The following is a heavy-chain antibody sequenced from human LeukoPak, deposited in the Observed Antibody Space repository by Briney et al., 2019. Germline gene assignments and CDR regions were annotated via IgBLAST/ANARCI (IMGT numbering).Heavy chain of an antibody. D-gene: IGHD3-16*02. CDR1: GFTFSSYA. V-gene: IGHV3-23*01. J-gene: IGHJ4*02. CDR2: ISGSGGST. Sequence: GGSLRLSCAASGFTFSSYAMSWVRQAPGKGLEWVSAISGSGGSTYYADSVKGRFTISRDNSKNTLYLEMNSLRAEDTAVYYCAKDQSAAYYDYVWGSYRQYYFDYWGQGTLVTVSS. CDR3: AKDQSAAYYDYVWGSYRQYYFDY.